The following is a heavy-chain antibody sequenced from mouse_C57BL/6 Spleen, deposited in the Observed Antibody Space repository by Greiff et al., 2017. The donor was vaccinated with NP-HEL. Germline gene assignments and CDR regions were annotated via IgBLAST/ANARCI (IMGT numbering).Heavy chain of an antibody. CDR1: GYTFTSYG. CDR3: ARKRGNYDYDGYAMDY. CDR2: IYPRSGNT. J-gene: IGHJ4*01. Sequence: QVQLQQSGAELARPGASVKLSCKASGYTFTSYGISWVKQRTGQGLEWIGEIYPRSGNTYYNEKFKGKATLTADKSSSTAYMELRSLTSEDSAVYFCARKRGNYDYDGYAMDYWGQGTSVTVSS. D-gene: IGHD2-4*01. V-gene: IGHV1-81*01.